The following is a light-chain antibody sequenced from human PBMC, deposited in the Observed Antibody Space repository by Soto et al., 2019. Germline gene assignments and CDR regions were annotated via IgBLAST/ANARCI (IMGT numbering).Light chain of an antibody. V-gene: IGKV1-17*03. CDR2: AAS. Sequence: DVQMTPSPSAMSACVGDRVTITCRASQDINNYLVWFQQKPGTVPKRLIYAASSLQSGVPSRFSGSRSGTDFTLTISSLEPEDFAVYYCQQRSNWPPITFGQGTRLEIK. CDR1: QDINNY. J-gene: IGKJ5*01. CDR3: QQRSNWPPIT.